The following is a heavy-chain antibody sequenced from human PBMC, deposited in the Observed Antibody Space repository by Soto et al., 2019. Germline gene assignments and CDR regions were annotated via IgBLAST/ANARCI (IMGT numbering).Heavy chain of an antibody. D-gene: IGHD3-9*01. Sequence: EVQLLESGGGLVQPGGSLRLSCAASGFTFSSYAMSWVRQAPGKGLEWVSAISGSGGSTYYADSVKGRFTISRDNSKNKLYLQMNSLRAEDTAVYYCAKNPDYVILTGYYGVYFDYWGQGTLVTVSS. J-gene: IGHJ4*02. CDR2: ISGSGGST. CDR3: AKNPDYVILTGYYGVYFDY. CDR1: GFTFSSYA. V-gene: IGHV3-23*01.